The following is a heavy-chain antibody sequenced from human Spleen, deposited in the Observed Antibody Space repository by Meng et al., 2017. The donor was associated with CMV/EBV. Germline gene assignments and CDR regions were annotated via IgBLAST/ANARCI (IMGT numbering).Heavy chain of an antibody. CDR3: ATPTEVYYYYGMDV. V-gene: IGHV3-23*01. J-gene: IGHJ6*02. Sequence: GESLKISCAASGFTFSSYAMSWVRQAPGKGLEWVSAISGSGGSTYYADSVKGRFTISRDNSKNTLHLQMNSLRAEDTAVYYCATPTEVYYYYGMDVWGQGTTVTVSS. CDR1: GFTFSSYA. CDR2: ISGSGGST.